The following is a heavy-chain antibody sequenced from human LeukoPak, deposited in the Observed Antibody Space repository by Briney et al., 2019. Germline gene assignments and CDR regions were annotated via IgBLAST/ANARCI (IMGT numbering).Heavy chain of an antibody. D-gene: IGHD3-10*01. CDR2: IKEDGSEK. CDR3: ARVLLGSWDWFDP. CDR1: GFTFSSYA. V-gene: IGHV3-7*01. J-gene: IGHJ5*02. Sequence: GGSLRLSCAASGFTFSSYAMSWVRQAPGKGLEWVANIKEDGSEKYYVDSVKGRFTISRDNAKNSLYLQMNSLRAEDTAVYYCARVLLGSWDWFDPWGQGTLVTVSS.